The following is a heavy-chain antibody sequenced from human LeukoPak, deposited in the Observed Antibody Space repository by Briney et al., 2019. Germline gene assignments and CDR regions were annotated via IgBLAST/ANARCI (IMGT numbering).Heavy chain of an antibody. Sequence: PGGSLRLSCAASGFTFDDYAMHWVRQAPGKGLEWVSLISWDGGSTYYADSVKGRFTISRDNSKNSLYLQMNSLRAEDTALYYCAKPYYYDSSGYDYWGQGTLVTVSS. CDR2: ISWDGGST. V-gene: IGHV3-43D*03. CDR1: GFTFDDYA. J-gene: IGHJ4*02. D-gene: IGHD3-22*01. CDR3: AKPYYYDSSGYDY.